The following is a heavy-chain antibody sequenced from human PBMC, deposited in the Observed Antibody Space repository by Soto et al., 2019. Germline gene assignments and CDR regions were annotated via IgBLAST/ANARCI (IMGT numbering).Heavy chain of an antibody. CDR2: ISSSSSYI. V-gene: IGHV3-21*01. J-gene: IGHJ4*02. D-gene: IGHD3-22*01. CDR3: ARDVSWYDSSGYPL. Sequence: GGSLRLSCAASGFTFSSYSMNWVRQAPGKGLEWVSSISSSSSYIYYADSVKGRFTISRDNAKNSLYLQMNSLRAEDTAVYYCARDVSWYDSSGYPLWGQGTLVTVSS. CDR1: GFTFSSYS.